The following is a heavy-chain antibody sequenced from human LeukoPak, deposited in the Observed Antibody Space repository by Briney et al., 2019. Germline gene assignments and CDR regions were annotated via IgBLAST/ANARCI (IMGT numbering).Heavy chain of an antibody. CDR1: GFTFRNYG. J-gene: IGHJ5*02. V-gene: IGHV3-33*01. CDR3: ARDGGGWFDP. CDR2: IWYDGSNK. D-gene: IGHD2-15*01. Sequence: GRSLRLSCAASGFTFRNYGMHWVRQAPGKGLEWVAVIWYDGSNKYYADSVKGRFTISRDNSKNTVYLQINSLRVEDTAVYYCARDGGGWFDPWGQGTLVIVSS.